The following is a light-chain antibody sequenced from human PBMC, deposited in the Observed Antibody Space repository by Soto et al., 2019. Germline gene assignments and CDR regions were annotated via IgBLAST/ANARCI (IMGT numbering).Light chain of an antibody. CDR1: QGINSF. J-gene: IGKJ4*01. Sequence: DIQLTQSPPFLSASVGDRVTIICRASQGINSFLAWYQQKPGKAPSLLIYDASTLQSGVPSRFSGSGSGTEFTLTISSLQAEDFATYYCQHLRNCPPTFGGGTKVDIK. CDR3: QHLRNCPPT. V-gene: IGKV1-9*01. CDR2: DAS.